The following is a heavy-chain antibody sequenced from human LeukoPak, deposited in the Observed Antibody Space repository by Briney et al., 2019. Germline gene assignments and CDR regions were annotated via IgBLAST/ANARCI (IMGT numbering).Heavy chain of an antibody. CDR3: ARDDLGYCSSTSCSNYYYYYGMDV. J-gene: IGHJ6*02. Sequence: ASVKVSCKASGYTFTSYYMHWVRQAPGQGLEWMGIINPSGGSTSYAQKFQGRVTMTRDTSTSTVYMELSSLRSEDTAVYYCARDDLGYCSSTSCSNYYYYYGMDVWGQGTTVTVSS. D-gene: IGHD2-2*01. CDR2: INPSGGST. V-gene: IGHV1-46*01. CDR1: GYTFTSYY.